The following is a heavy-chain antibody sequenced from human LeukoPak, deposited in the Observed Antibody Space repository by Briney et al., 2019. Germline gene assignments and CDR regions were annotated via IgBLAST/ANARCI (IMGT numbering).Heavy chain of an antibody. CDR3: ARTRYYGSSYNYMDV. CDR2: IYPGDSDT. J-gene: IGHJ6*03. D-gene: IGHD3-10*01. V-gene: IGHV5-51*01. Sequence: GESLKISCKSSGYSFTSYWIGWVRQMPGKGLEWMGIIYPGDSDTRYSPSFQGQVTISADKSISTAYLQWSSLKASDTAMYYCARTRYYGSSYNYMDVWGKGTTVTVSS. CDR1: GYSFTSYW.